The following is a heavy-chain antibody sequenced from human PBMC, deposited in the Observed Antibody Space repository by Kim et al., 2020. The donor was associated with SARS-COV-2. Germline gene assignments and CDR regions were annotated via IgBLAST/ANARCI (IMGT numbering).Heavy chain of an antibody. V-gene: IGHV4-34*01. Sequence: SETLSLTCAVYGGSFSGYYWSWIRQPPGKGLEWIGEINHSGSTNYNPSLKSRVTISVDTSKNQFSLKLSSVTAADTAVYYCARDPIQQSSWYRIGNNWF. CDR3: ARDPIQQSSWYRIGNNWF. CDR2: INHSGST. J-gene: IGHJ5*01. CDR1: GGSFSGYY. D-gene: IGHD6-13*01.